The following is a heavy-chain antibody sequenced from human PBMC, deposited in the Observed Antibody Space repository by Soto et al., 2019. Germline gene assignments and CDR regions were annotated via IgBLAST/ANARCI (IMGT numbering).Heavy chain of an antibody. J-gene: IGHJ4*02. CDR3: ARVRSALSGGNSH. CDR1: GGSVSSGSYY. V-gene: IGHV4-61*01. CDR2: IYYSGST. Sequence: QVQLQESGPGLVKPSETLSLTCTVSGGSVSSGSYYWSWIRQPPGKGLEWIGYIYYSGSTNYNPSLKSRVTISVDTSKNQFSLKLSSVTAADTAVYYCARVRSALSGGNSHWGQGTLVTVSS. D-gene: IGHD2-21*02.